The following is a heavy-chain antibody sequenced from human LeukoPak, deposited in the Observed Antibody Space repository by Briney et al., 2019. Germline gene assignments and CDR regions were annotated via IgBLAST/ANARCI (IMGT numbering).Heavy chain of an antibody. V-gene: IGHV3-21*01. D-gene: IGHD2-2*01. CDR1: GFTFSSYS. J-gene: IGHJ4*02. CDR2: ISNSGSYI. Sequence: PGGSLRLSCAASGFTFSSYSMNWVRQAPGKGLEWVSSISNSGSYIYYADSVKGRFTISRDNAKNSLYLQMNSLRAEDTAVYYCANHLACGSTSCPPFDYWGQGTLVTVSS. CDR3: ANHLACGSTSCPPFDY.